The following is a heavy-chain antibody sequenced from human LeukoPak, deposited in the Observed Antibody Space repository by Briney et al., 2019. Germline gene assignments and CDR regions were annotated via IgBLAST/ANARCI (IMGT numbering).Heavy chain of an antibody. CDR2: IYYSGST. V-gene: IGHV4-59*12. CDR1: GGSISSYY. Sequence: PSETLSLTCTVSGGSISSYYWSWIRQPPGKGLEWIGYIYYSGSTYYNPSLKSRVTISVDTSKNQFSLKLSSVTAADTAVYYCARVPAIIVGATRLGCYFDYWGQGTLVAVSS. CDR3: ARVPAIIVGATRLGCYFDY. J-gene: IGHJ4*02. D-gene: IGHD1-26*01.